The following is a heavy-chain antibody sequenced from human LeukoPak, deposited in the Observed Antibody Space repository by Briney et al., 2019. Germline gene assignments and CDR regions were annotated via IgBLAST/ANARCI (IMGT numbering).Heavy chain of an antibody. D-gene: IGHD2-2*01. CDR3: AREGCSSTSCYENWFDP. J-gene: IGHJ5*02. V-gene: IGHV1-2*02. CDR2: INPNSGGT. Sequence: ASVKVSCKASGYTFTSYYMHWVRQAPGQGLEWMGWINPNSGGTNYAQKFQGRVTMTRDTSISTAYMELSRLRSDDTAVYYCAREGCSSTSCYENWFDPWGQGTLVTVSS. CDR1: GYTFTSYY.